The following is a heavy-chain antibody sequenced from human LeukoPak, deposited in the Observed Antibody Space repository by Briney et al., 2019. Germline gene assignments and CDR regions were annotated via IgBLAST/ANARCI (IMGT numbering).Heavy chain of an antibody. CDR1: GGTFSNYA. CDR3: ARDVDDVVVIPAAMDV. V-gene: IGHV1-69*13. CDR2: FIPVFGTA. J-gene: IGHJ6*02. D-gene: IGHD2-2*01. Sequence: SVKVSCKAPGGTFSNYAISWVRQAPGQRLEWMGGFIPVFGTAHYAQNFQGRVTITADESTSTVYLELSSLRSEDTAVYYCARDVDDVVVIPAAMDVWGQGTAVTVSS.